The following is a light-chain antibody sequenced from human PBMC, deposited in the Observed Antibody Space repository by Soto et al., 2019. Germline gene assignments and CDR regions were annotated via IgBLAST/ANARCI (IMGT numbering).Light chain of an antibody. J-gene: IGKJ1*01. CDR2: DAS. CDR1: QSVRGK. CDR3: QQYNDWPWT. V-gene: IGKV3-15*01. Sequence: IGLLQYSGFLSVFAGERIRVCCRASQSVRGKLVWYQREPAQTPRLLIYDASTSATDVPGRFSGSGSGTEFTLTLSILQSDDFAVYYCQQYNDWPWTFGQGTKV.